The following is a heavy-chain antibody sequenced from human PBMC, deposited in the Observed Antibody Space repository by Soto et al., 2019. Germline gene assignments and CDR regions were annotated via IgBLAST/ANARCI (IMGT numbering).Heavy chain of an antibody. D-gene: IGHD6-6*01. J-gene: IGHJ4*02. CDR1: GFTVSNNY. Sequence: EVQLVESGGGLIQPGGSLRLSCAVSGFTVSNNYMSWVRQAPGKGLEGVSVIYSGGYTAYGDSVKGRFTISRDNSKNTLYLQIKSPGAADPAVYYRAARAGGGGYWGQGTLVTVSS. CDR3: AARAGGGGY. V-gene: IGHV3-53*01. CDR2: IYSGGYT.